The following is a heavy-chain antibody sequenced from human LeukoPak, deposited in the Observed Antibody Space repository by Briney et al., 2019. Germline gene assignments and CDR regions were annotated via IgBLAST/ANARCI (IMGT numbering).Heavy chain of an antibody. Sequence: ASVKVSCKASGYTFTSYYMHWVRQAPGQGLEWMGWINPNSGGTNYAQKFQGRVTMTRDTSISTAYMELSRLRSDDTAVYYCARSANYYDSSGYYSAFDYWGQGTLVTVSS. CDR1: GYTFTSYY. D-gene: IGHD3-22*01. J-gene: IGHJ4*02. V-gene: IGHV1-2*02. CDR3: ARSANYYDSSGYYSAFDY. CDR2: INPNSGGT.